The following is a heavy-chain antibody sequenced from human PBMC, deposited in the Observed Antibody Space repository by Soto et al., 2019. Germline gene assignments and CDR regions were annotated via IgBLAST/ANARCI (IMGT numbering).Heavy chain of an antibody. D-gene: IGHD3-10*01. CDR2: ISAYNGNT. Sequence: ASVKVSCKASGYTFTSYGISWVRQAPGQGLEWMGWISAYNGNTNYAQKLQGRVTMTTDTSTSTAYMELRSLRSDDTAVDYCARARVGYYGSGSYDSGWFDPWGQGTLVTVSS. J-gene: IGHJ5*02. CDR3: ARARVGYYGSGSYDSGWFDP. V-gene: IGHV1-18*01. CDR1: GYTFTSYG.